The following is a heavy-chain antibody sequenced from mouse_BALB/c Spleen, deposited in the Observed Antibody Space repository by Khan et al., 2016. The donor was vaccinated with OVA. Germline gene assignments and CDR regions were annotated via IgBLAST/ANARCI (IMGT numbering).Heavy chain of an antibody. CDR3: ARPAYDGYYDY. D-gene: IGHD2-3*01. J-gene: IGHJ2*01. CDR1: GYTFTDYA. Sequence: QVQLQQSGPELVRPGVSVKISCKGSGYTFTDYAMYWVKQSHAKSLEWIGLISTYSGSTNYNQKFKGKVTMTVDKSSSAAYMELARLTSEDSAIYYCARPAYDGYYDYWGQSTALTVSS. V-gene: IGHV1S137*01. CDR2: ISTYSGST.